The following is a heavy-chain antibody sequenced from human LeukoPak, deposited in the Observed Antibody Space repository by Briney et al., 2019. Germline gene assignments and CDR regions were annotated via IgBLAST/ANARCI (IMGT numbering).Heavy chain of an antibody. J-gene: IGHJ4*02. D-gene: IGHD6-13*01. CDR3: ARDPGSSSSS. V-gene: IGHV4-4*02. CDR2: IYYSGST. Sequence: SETLSLTCAVSGGSISSSNWWSWVRQPPGKGLEWIGYIYYSGSTNYKPSLKSRVTISVDTSKNQFSLKLNSVTAADTAVYYCARDPGSSSSSWGQGTLVTVSS. CDR1: GGSISSSNW.